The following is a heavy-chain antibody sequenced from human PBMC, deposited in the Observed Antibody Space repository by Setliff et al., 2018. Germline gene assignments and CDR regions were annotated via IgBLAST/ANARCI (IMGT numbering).Heavy chain of an antibody. CDR1: GFTFSSYG. CDR2: IKSTIDGGAI. D-gene: IGHD3-10*01. CDR3: VKLVPQAISSDP. Sequence: GGSLRLSCAGSGFTFSSYGMNWVRQAPGKGLEWVGRIKSTIDGGAIDYAAPVKGRFTISRDDSKNTLYLQMNSLKTEDTAIYYCVKLVPQAISSDPWGQGTLVTVS. V-gene: IGHV3-15*07. J-gene: IGHJ5*02.